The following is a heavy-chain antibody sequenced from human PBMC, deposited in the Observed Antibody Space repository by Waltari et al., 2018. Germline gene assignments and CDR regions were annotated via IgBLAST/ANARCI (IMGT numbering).Heavy chain of an antibody. V-gene: IGHV4-59*01. D-gene: IGHD6-13*01. CDR2: IYYSGST. J-gene: IGHJ5*02. Sequence: QVQLQESGPGLVKPSETLSLTCTVSGGSISRYYWSWIRQPPGKGLEWIGYIYYSGSTNYNPSLKSRVTISVDTSKNQFSLKLSSVTAADTAVYYCAREFIAAAGTGWFDPWGQGTLVTVSS. CDR1: GGSISRYY. CDR3: AREFIAAAGTGWFDP.